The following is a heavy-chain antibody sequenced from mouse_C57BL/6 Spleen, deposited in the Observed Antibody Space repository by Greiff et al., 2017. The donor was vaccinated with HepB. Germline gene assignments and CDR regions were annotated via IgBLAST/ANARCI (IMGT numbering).Heavy chain of an antibody. CDR2: ISSGSSTI. Sequence: EAKVVESGGGLVKPGGSLKLSCAASGFTFSDYGMHWVRQAPEKGLEWVAYISSGSSTIYYADTVKGRFTISRDNAKNTLFLQMTRLRSEDTAMYYCARGGFAYWGQGTLVTVSA. J-gene: IGHJ3*01. V-gene: IGHV5-17*01. CDR3: ARGGFAY. CDR1: GFTFSDYG.